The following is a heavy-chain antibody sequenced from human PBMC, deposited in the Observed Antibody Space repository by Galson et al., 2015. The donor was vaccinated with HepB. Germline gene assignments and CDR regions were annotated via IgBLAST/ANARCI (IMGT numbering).Heavy chain of an antibody. CDR1: GFTFSSYG. J-gene: IGHJ3*02. CDR2: IWYDGSNK. V-gene: IGHV3-33*01. CDR3: ARDQLRFLEWLLGEGFDI. Sequence: SLRLSCAASGFTFSSYGMHWVRQAPGKGLEWVAVIWYDGSNKYYADSVKGRFTISRDNSKNTLYLQMNSLRAEDTAVYYCARDQLRFLEWLLGEGFDIWGQVTMVTVSS. D-gene: IGHD3-3*01.